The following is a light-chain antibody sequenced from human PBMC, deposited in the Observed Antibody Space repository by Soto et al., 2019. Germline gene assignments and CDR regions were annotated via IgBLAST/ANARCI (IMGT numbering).Light chain of an antibody. CDR3: QQYYTTPRLT. J-gene: IGKJ4*01. CDR2: WAS. Sequence: DIVMTQSPDSLALSLGERATINCKSSQSVLYSSNNKNYLAWYQQKPGQPPKVLIYWASTRESGVPDRFSGSGSGTDFTLTSSSLQAEDVAVYYCQQYYTTPRLTFGGGTKVEI. V-gene: IGKV4-1*01. CDR1: QSVLYSSNNKNY.